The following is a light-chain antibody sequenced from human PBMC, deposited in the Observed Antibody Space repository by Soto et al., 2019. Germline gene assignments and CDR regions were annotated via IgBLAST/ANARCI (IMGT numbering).Light chain of an antibody. CDR3: VQAIHLPPW. Sequence: DVVMTQSPLSLPVTPGQPASISCRSSQSLVYSDGNAYLNWFHQRPGQSPRRLIYKASKRDAGAPDRFSGSGSGTDLTLQINSVGGEDGGIYHCVQAIHLPPWFGRGTREE. CDR1: QSLVYSDGNAY. J-gene: IGKJ1*01. CDR2: KAS. V-gene: IGKV2-30*01.